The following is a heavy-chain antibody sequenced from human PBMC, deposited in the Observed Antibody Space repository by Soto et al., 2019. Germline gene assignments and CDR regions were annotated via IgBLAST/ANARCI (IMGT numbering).Heavy chain of an antibody. D-gene: IGHD2-2*02. CDR3: ATRYCSSTSCYTHAFDI. CDR1: GGTFSSYA. Sequence: QVQLVQSGAEVKKPGSSVKVSCKASGGTFSSYAISWVRQAPRQGLEWMGGIIPIFGTANYAQKFQGRVTITADKSTSTAYMELSSLRSEDTAVYYCATRYCSSTSCYTHAFDIWGQGTMVTVSS. V-gene: IGHV1-69*06. CDR2: IIPIFGTA. J-gene: IGHJ3*02.